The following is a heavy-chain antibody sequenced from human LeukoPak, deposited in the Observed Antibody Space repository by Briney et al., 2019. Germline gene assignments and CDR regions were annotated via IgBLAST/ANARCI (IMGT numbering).Heavy chain of an antibody. V-gene: IGHV3-48*03. Sequence: PGGSLRLSWSASGFTFSSYEITWVRQAPGKGLEWVSYISSSGSTIYYADSVKGRFTISRDNAKNSLYLQMNSLRAEDTAVYYCARGGLGGNDYGDYDYWGQGTLVTVSS. CDR3: ARGGLGGNDYGDYDY. CDR1: GFTFSSYE. J-gene: IGHJ4*02. CDR2: ISSSGSTI. D-gene: IGHD4-17*01.